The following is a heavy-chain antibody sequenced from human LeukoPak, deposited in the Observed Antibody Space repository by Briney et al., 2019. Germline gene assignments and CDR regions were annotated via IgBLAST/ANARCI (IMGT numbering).Heavy chain of an antibody. CDR1: GFTFSSSS. CDR2: ISTSSNYI. CDR3: ARPRGLVPAAGHRNWFDP. Sequence: PGGSLRLSCAASGFTFSSSSMNWVRQAPGKGLEWVSSISTSSNYIYYADSVKGRFTISRDNAKNSLYLQMNSLRAGDTAVYYCARPRGLVPAAGHRNWFDPWGQGTLVTVSS. V-gene: IGHV3-21*04. J-gene: IGHJ5*02. D-gene: IGHD2-2*01.